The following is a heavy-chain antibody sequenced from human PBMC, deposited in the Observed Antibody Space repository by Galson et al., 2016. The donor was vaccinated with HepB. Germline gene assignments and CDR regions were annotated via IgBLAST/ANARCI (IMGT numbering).Heavy chain of an antibody. CDR1: GYSFAAFW. D-gene: IGHD6-13*01. J-gene: IGHJ4*02. Sequence: QSGAEVKEPGESLRISCKGSGYSFAAFWISWVRQMPGKGLEWMGRIDPGDSYTNYSPSFEGHVTISADKSIGAAYLQWNSLKASDSGVYYCARVGVAAAYDYWGQGTLVTVSS. V-gene: IGHV5-10-1*01. CDR2: IDPGDSYT. CDR3: ARVGVAAAYDY.